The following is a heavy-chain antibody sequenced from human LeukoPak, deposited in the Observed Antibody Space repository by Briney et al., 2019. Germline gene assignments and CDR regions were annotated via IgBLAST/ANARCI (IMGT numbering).Heavy chain of an antibody. Sequence: SETLSLTCSVSGGSVSNDIHYWSWIRQPPGKGLEWIGYIYYSGSTNYNPSLKSRVTISVDTSKNQFSLKLRSVTAADTAVYYCAKEAYYYDSSGYRDYWGQGTLVTVSS. V-gene: IGHV4-61*01. CDR1: GGSVSNDIHY. J-gene: IGHJ4*02. D-gene: IGHD3-22*01. CDR2: IYYSGST. CDR3: AKEAYYYDSSGYRDY.